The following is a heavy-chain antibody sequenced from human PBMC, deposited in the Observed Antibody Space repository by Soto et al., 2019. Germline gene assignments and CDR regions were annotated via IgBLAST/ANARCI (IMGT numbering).Heavy chain of an antibody. V-gene: IGHV1-18*01. J-gene: IGHJ4*02. CDR3: ARDLGAETNTIDY. Sequence: QVQLVQSGAEVKKPGASVKVSCKASGYTFTSYGISWVRQAPGQGLEWMGWISAHNGNTNYAQKLQGRVTMTTDTGTSRAYMEQRSLRSDDTAGYYCARDLGAETNTIDYWGQGTLVTVSS. CDR1: GYTFTSYG. CDR2: ISAHNGNT. D-gene: IGHD1-26*01.